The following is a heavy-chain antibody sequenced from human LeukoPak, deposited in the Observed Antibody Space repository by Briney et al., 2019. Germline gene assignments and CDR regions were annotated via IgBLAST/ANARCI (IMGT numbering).Heavy chain of an antibody. D-gene: IGHD2-2*01. J-gene: IGHJ6*02. CDR1: GYTFTSYG. V-gene: IGHV1-69*13. CDR2: IIPIFGTA. Sequence: SVKVSCKASGYTFTSYGISWVRQAPGQGLEWMGGIIPIFGTANYAQKFQGRVTITADESTSTAYMELSSLRSEDTAVYYCARNIVVVPAAMGYYYGMDVWGQGTTVTVSS. CDR3: ARNIVVVPAAMGYYYGMDV.